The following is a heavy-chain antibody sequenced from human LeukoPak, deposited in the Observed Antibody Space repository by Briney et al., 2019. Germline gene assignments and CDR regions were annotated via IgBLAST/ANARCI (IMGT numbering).Heavy chain of an antibody. V-gene: IGHV4-59*08. CDR1: GGSISSYY. J-gene: IGHJ4*02. CDR3: ARHVRSSSGSEFDY. Sequence: SETLSLTCTVSGGSISSYYWSWIRQSPGEGLQWIGYISNSGSTNYNPSLKSRVTISVDTSKNQFSLKLTSVTAADTAVYYCARHVRSSSGSEFDYWGQGTLVTVSS. CDR2: ISNSGST. D-gene: IGHD6-6*01.